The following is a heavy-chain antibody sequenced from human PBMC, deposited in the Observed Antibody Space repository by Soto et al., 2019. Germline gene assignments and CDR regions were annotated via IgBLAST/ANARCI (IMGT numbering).Heavy chain of an antibody. CDR2: ISAYNGNT. Sequence: AAVKVSCKASGYTFTSDGISWVRQAPGQGLEWMGWISAYNGNTNYAQKLQGRVTMTTDTSTSTAYMELRSLRSDDTAVYYCARDGSEWLRLWYFDYWGQGTLVTVSS. CDR1: GYTFTSDG. J-gene: IGHJ4*02. V-gene: IGHV1-18*01. D-gene: IGHD5-12*01. CDR3: ARDGSEWLRLWYFDY.